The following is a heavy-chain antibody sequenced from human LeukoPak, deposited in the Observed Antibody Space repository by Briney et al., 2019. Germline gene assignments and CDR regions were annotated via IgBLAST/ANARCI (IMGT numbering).Heavy chain of an antibody. CDR3: ARDGNSGYDLTYYYGMDV. CDR1: GFSFSSFA. Sequence: PGGSLRLSCAASGFSFSSFAMHWVRQAPGKGLEWVAVTPYDGNNKYNADSVKGRFTISRDNSKNTLHLQMNSLRAEDTALHYCARDGNSGYDLTYYYGMDVWGQGTTVTVAS. J-gene: IGHJ6*02. CDR2: TPYDGNNK. D-gene: IGHD5-12*01. V-gene: IGHV3-30-3*01.